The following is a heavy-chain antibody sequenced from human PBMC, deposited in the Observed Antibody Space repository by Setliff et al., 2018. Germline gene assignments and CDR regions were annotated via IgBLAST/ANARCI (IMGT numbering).Heavy chain of an antibody. D-gene: IGHD5-18*01. CDR2: MYYSGDT. CDR1: GGSISSYY. V-gene: IGHV4-59*08. J-gene: IGHJ4*02. Sequence: PSETLSLTCTVSGGSISSYYWSWIRQPPGKGLEWIGYMYYSGDTNYNPSLKSRVTISVDMSKNQFSLELRSVTAADTAVYYCARLSPLHTPMALTFDYWGQGTQVTVSS. CDR3: ARLSPLHTPMALTFDY.